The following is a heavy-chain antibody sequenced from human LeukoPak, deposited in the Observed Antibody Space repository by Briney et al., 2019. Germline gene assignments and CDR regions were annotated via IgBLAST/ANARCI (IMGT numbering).Heavy chain of an antibody. V-gene: IGHV3-23*01. CDR1: GFTFSSYA. Sequence: HAGRSLRLSCAASGFTFSSYAMSWVRQAPGKGLEWVSAISGSGGSTYYADSVKGRFTISRDNSKNTLYLQMNSLRAEDTAVYYCAKTARRSSSWYYYFDYWGQGTLVTVSS. CDR2: ISGSGGST. J-gene: IGHJ4*02. CDR3: AKTARRSSSWYYYFDY. D-gene: IGHD6-13*01.